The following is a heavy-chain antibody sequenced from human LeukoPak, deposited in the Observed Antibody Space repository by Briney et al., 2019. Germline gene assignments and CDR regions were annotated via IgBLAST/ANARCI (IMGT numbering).Heavy chain of an antibody. CDR3: ARQGALVKGIDY. CDR2: INPNSGVT. J-gene: IGHJ4*02. V-gene: IGHV1-2*02. CDR1: GYTFTGYN. D-gene: IGHD6-13*01. Sequence: ASVKLSSTASGYTFTGYNMHWGRQGPGQGHEWMWCINPNSGVTNYAQNFQGKVTMTRDTSISTVYMELRRLRSDDTAVYYCARQGALVKGIDYWGQGTLVTVSS.